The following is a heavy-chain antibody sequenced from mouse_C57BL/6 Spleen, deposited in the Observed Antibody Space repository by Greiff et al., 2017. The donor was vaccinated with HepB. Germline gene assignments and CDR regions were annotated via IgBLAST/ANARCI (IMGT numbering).Heavy chain of an antibody. CDR1: GYTFTSYW. V-gene: IGHV1-55*01. CDR3: ARIYDGYYVGYFDV. Sequence: QVQLQQSGAELVKPGASVKMSCKASGYTFTSYWITWVKQRPGQGLEWIGDIYPGSGSTNYNEKFKSKATLTVDTSSSTAYMQLSSLTSEDSAVYYCARIYDGYYVGYFDVWGTGTTVTVSS. CDR2: IYPGSGST. J-gene: IGHJ1*03. D-gene: IGHD2-3*01.